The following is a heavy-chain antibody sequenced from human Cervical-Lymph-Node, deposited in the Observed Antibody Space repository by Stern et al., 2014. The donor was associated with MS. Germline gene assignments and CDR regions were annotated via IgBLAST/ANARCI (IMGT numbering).Heavy chain of an antibody. V-gene: IGHV7-4-1*02. CDR3: AKPIGSADHAFDS. CDR1: GYMFTKFA. J-gene: IGHJ4*02. CDR2: INTRTGTT. Sequence: HVQLVQSGSAMNMPGASVKVSCKASGYMFTKFALNWVRQAPGQGFEWLGWINTRTGTTTYAQGFTGRFVFSLDTSVSTAFLQITSLKAEDTAVYYCAKPIGSADHAFDSWGQGTLVTVSS. D-gene: IGHD6-13*01.